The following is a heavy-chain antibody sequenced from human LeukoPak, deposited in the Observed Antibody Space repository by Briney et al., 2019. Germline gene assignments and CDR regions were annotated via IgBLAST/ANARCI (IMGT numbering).Heavy chain of an antibody. Sequence: GASVKVSRKASGYTFTSYGISWVRQAPGQGLEWMGWISAYNGNTNYAQKLQGRVTMTTDTSTSTAYMELRSLRSDDTAVYYCARGSGIAAAGNLFDYWGQGTLVTVSS. CDR3: ARGSGIAAAGNLFDY. V-gene: IGHV1-18*01. D-gene: IGHD6-13*01. J-gene: IGHJ4*02. CDR1: GYTFTSYG. CDR2: ISAYNGNT.